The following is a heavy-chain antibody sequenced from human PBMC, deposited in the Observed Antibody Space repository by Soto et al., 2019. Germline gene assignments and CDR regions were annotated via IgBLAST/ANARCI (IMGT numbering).Heavy chain of an antibody. J-gene: IGHJ3*02. D-gene: IGHD2-2*01. CDR1: GFTFSSYA. CDR2: ISGSGGST. V-gene: IGHV3-23*01. Sequence: GGSLRLSCAASGFTFSSYAMSWVRQAPGKGLEWVSAISGSGGSTYYADSVKGRFTISRDNSKNTLYLQMNSLRAEDTAVYYCAKGLYCSSTSCYLRPIGAFDIWGQGTMVTVSS. CDR3: AKGLYCSSTSCYLRPIGAFDI.